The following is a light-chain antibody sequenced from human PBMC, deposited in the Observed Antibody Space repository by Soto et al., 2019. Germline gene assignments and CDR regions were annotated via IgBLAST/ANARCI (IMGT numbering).Light chain of an antibody. CDR1: QSISSW. CDR2: KAS. V-gene: IGKV1-5*03. Sequence: SPSTLSASVGDRVTITCRASQSISSWLAWYQQKPGKAPKLLIYKASSLESGVPSRFSGSGSGTEFTLTISSLQPDDFATYYCQQYSSYWTFGQGTKVDIK. CDR3: QQYSSYWT. J-gene: IGKJ1*01.